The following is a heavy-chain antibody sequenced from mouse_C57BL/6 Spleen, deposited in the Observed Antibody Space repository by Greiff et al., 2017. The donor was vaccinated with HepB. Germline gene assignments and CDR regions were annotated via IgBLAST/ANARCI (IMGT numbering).Heavy chain of an antibody. Sequence: EVMLVESGGGLVKPGGSLKLSCAASGFTFSSYAMSWVRQTPEKRLAWVATISDGGSYTYYPDNVKGRFTISRDNAKNNLYLQMSHLKSEDTAMYYCARDNYGSSSWFAYWGQGTLVTVSA. CDR2: ISDGGSYT. CDR1: GFTFSSYA. D-gene: IGHD1-1*01. V-gene: IGHV5-4*01. CDR3: ARDNYGSSSWFAY. J-gene: IGHJ3*01.